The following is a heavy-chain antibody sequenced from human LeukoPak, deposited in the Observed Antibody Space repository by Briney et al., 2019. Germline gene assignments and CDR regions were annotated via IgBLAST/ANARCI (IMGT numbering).Heavy chain of an antibody. CDR3: ARSSGWSYGMDV. J-gene: IGHJ6*02. Sequence: SETLSLTCTVSGGSISSYYWSWIRQPPGKGLEWIGYIYNSGSTNYNPSLKSRVTISVDTSKNQFSLKLSSVTAADTAVYYCARSSGWSYGMDVWGQGTTVTVSS. CDR1: GGSISSYY. CDR2: IYNSGST. D-gene: IGHD6-19*01. V-gene: IGHV4-59*08.